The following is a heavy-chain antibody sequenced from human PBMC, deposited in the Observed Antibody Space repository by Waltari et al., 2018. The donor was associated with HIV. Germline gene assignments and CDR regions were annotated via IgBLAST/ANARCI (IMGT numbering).Heavy chain of an antibody. V-gene: IGHV3-53*02. J-gene: IGHJ3*02. CDR3: ARAVSLGAFDI. CDR1: GFTVSSNY. CDR2: IYSGGST. D-gene: IGHD3-16*01. Sequence: EVQLVETGGGLIQPGGSLRLSCEGSGFTVSSNYMRWVRQAPGKGLERVSVIYSGGSTYYADSVKGRFTISRDNSKNTLYLQMNSLRAEDTAVYYCARAVSLGAFDIWGQGTMVTVSS.